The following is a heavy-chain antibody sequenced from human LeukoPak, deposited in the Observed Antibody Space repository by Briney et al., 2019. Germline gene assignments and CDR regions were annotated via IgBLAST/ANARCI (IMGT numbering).Heavy chain of an antibody. V-gene: IGHV4-59*01. CDR1: GGSISSYY. D-gene: IGHD3-22*01. J-gene: IGHJ4*02. CDR2: IYYSGST. CDR3: ARARGLAVDSSGYYVYGY. Sequence: SETLSLTCTVSGGSISSYYWSWIRQPPGKGLEWIGYIYYSGSTNYNPSLKSRVTISVDTSRNQFSLRLSSVTAADTAVYYCARARGLAVDSSGYYVYGYWGQGTLVTVSS.